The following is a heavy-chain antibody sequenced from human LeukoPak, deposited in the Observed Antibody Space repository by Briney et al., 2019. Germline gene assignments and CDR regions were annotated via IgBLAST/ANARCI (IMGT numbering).Heavy chain of an antibody. V-gene: IGHV4-38-2*02. CDR2: IFHTGSV. D-gene: IGHD2-2*01. Sequence: SETLSLTCAVSGYSISSGYQWAWIRQPPGKTLGWIGSIFHTGSVHCNPSLKSRVTISVDTSTNHFSLRLSSLTAADTAIYYCARDPRWLTPDCTSASCYENYFDPWGQGILVTVSS. CDR1: GYSISSGYQ. CDR3: ARDPRWLTPDCTSASCYENYFDP. J-gene: IGHJ5*02.